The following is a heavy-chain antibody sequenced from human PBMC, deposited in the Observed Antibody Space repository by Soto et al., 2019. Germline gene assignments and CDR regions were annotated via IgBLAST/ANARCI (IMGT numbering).Heavy chain of an antibody. D-gene: IGHD3-3*01. CDR2: TYYRSKWYN. J-gene: IGHJ3*02. CDR3: AREYYDFWSGSEDAFDI. Sequence: SQTLSLTCAISGDSVSSNSAAWNWIRQSPSRGLEWLGRTYYRSKWYNDYAVSVKSRITINPDTSKNQFSLQLNSVTPEDTAVYYCAREYYDFWSGSEDAFDIWGQGPMVTVS. CDR1: GDSVSSNSAA. V-gene: IGHV6-1*01.